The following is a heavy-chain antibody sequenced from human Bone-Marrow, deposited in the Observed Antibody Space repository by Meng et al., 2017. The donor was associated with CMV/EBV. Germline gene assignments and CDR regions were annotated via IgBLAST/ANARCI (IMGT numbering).Heavy chain of an antibody. J-gene: IGHJ5*02. D-gene: IGHD2-21*01. CDR3: ARHGAVIAILKPYNWFDP. V-gene: IGHV3-11*04. Sequence: GGSLRLSCAASGFTFSDYYMSWIRQAPGKGLEWVSYISSSGSTIYYADSVKGRFTISRDNAKNSLYLQMNSLRAEDTAVYYCARHGAVIAILKPYNWFDPWGQGTLVTVSS. CDR1: GFTFSDYY. CDR2: ISSSGSTI.